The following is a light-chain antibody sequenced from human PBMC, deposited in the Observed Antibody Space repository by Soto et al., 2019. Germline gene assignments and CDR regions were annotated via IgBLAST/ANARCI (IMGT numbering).Light chain of an antibody. CDR2: EGS. V-gene: IGLV2-23*03. Sequence: QSALTQPASVSGSPGQSITISCAGTSSDVGSYNLVSWYQHHPDKAPKLMIYEGSKRPSGVSTRFSGSASANTASLTISGLQAEDDAEYYCCTYAGGSTFRYVFGNGTKVTVL. CDR3: CTYAGGSTFRYV. J-gene: IGLJ1*01. CDR1: SSDVGSYNL.